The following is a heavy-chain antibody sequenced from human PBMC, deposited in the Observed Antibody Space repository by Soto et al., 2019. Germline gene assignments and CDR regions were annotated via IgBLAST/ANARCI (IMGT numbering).Heavy chain of an antibody. J-gene: IGHJ3*02. CDR3: ANPAPGPPYSSGWYAGRNAFDI. CDR1: GFTFSSYA. D-gene: IGHD6-19*01. V-gene: IGHV3-23*01. CDR2: ISGSGGST. Sequence: GGSLRLSCAASGFTFSSYAMSWVRQAPGNGLEWVSAISGSGGSTYYADSVKGRFTISRDNSKNTLYLQMNSLRAEDTAVYYCANPAPGPPYSSGWYAGRNAFDIWGQGTMVTVSS.